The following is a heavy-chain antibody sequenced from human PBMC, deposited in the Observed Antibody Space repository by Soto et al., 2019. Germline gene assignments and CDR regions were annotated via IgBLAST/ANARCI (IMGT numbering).Heavy chain of an antibody. Sequence: GGSLRLSCAASGFTFSSYDMHWVRQATGKGLEWVSAIGTAGDTYYPGSVKGRFTISRENAKNSCYLQMNSLGAEDTAVYYCARAPGVGYFDLWGRGTLVTVSS. D-gene: IGHD2-15*01. CDR1: GFTFSSYD. V-gene: IGHV3-13*01. CDR2: IGTAGDT. CDR3: ARAPGVGYFDL. J-gene: IGHJ2*01.